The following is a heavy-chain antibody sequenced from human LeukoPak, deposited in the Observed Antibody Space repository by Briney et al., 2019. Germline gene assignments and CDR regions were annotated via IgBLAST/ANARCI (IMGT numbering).Heavy chain of an antibody. Sequence: QAGGSLRLSCAASGFTFSSYAMSWVRQAPGKGLEWVSAISGSGVGTYSADSVKGRFTISRDNSKNTVYLQMNSLRAEDTAVYYCAKSDSSGYSGDNWGQGTLVTVSS. D-gene: IGHD3-22*01. J-gene: IGHJ4*02. V-gene: IGHV3-23*01. CDR2: ISGSGVGT. CDR1: GFTFSSYA. CDR3: AKSDSSGYSGDN.